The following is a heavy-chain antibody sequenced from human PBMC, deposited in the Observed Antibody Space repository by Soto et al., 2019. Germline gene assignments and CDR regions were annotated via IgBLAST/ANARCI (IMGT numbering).Heavy chain of an antibody. Sequence: QVQLVQSGAEVKKPGSSVKVSCKASGGTFSSYAISWVRQAPGQGLEWMGGIIPIFGTANYAQKFQGRVTITADESTSTAYMELSSLRSEDTAVYYCARGLLTYYYGSGGPIRYGMDVWGQGTTVTVSS. D-gene: IGHD3-10*01. CDR1: GGTFSSYA. CDR3: ARGLLTYYYGSGGPIRYGMDV. CDR2: IIPIFGTA. J-gene: IGHJ6*02. V-gene: IGHV1-69*01.